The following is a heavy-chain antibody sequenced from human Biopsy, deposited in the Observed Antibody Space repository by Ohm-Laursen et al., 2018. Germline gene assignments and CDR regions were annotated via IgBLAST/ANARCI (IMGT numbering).Heavy chain of an antibody. Sequence: GSLRLSCAASGFTFSSYEMNWVRQAPGKGLEWVSYISSSGSTIHYADSVKGRFTISRDNAKNSLYLQMNSLRAEDTAVYYCARDYPSYSSVWYREPIIYCWGQGTLVTVSS. D-gene: IGHD6-19*01. V-gene: IGHV3-48*03. CDR3: ARDYPSYSSVWYREPIIYC. CDR1: GFTFSSYE. J-gene: IGHJ4*02. CDR2: ISSSGSTI.